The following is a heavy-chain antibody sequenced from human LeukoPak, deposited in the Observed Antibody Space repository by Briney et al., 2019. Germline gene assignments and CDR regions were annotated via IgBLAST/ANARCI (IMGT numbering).Heavy chain of an antibody. CDR1: GFTFSSYA. CDR2: ISGSGGST. Sequence: GGSLRLSCAASGFTFSSYAMSWVRQAPGKGLEWVSAISGSGGSTYYADSVKGRFTISRDNSKNTLYLQMNSLRAEDTAVYYCAKAPGGWYFPSMDVWGQGTAVTVSS. CDR3: AKAPGGWYFPSMDV. D-gene: IGHD6-19*01. J-gene: IGHJ6*02. V-gene: IGHV3-23*01.